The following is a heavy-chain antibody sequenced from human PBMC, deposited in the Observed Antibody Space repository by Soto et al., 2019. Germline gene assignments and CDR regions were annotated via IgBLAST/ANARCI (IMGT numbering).Heavy chain of an antibody. J-gene: IGHJ4*02. V-gene: IGHV1-69*01. Sequence: QVQLVQSGAEVKKTGSSVKLSCTSSGGTATNYGVSWVRQAPGQGLEWMGGILPIFGPPHYAQKFQDRLTITADETTSTIYMELTGLTSDDTAIYFCARTGGGMAARPLEYWGQGTLVTVSS. CDR2: ILPIFGPP. D-gene: IGHD6-6*01. CDR3: ARTGGGMAARPLEY. CDR1: GGTATNYG.